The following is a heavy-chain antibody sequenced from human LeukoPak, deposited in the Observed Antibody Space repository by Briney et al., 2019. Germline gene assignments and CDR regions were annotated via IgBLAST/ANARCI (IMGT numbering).Heavy chain of an antibody. CDR1: GYTFTGYY. Sequence: EASVKVSCKASGYTFTGYYMHWVRQAPGQGLEWMGWINPNSGGTNYAQKFQGRVTMTRDTSISIAYMELSRLRSDDTAVYYCARDGYSDEYFQHWGQGTLVTVSS. CDR3: ARDGYSDEYFQH. J-gene: IGHJ1*01. CDR2: INPNSGGT. V-gene: IGHV1-2*02. D-gene: IGHD5-24*01.